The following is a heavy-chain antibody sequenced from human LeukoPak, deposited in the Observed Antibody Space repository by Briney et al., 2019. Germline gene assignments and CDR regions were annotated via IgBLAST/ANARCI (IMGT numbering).Heavy chain of an antibody. CDR3: ARSLRGYRFATDY. Sequence: SETLSLTCTVSGDSINSYYWSWVRQPPGKGLEWIGYIYYSGSTKYNPSIKSRVTISVDTSKNQFSLKLSSVTAADTAVYYCARSLRGYRFATDYWGQGTLVTVSS. CDR2: IYYSGST. J-gene: IGHJ4*02. V-gene: IGHV4-59*08. CDR1: GDSINSYY. D-gene: IGHD5-18*01.